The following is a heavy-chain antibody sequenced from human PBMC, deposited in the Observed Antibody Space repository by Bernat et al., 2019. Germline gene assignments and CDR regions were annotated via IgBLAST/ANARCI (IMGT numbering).Heavy chain of an antibody. V-gene: IGHV4-59*01. CDR2: IYYSGST. D-gene: IGHD1-20*01. J-gene: IGHJ5*02. CDR1: GGSISSYY. CDR3: AREGATKHGYNWNDGAGGWFDP. Sequence: QVQLQESGPGLVKPSETLSLTCTVSGGSISSYYWSWIRQPPGKGLEWIGYIYYSGSTNYNPSLKSRVTISVDTSKNQFSLKLSSVTAADTAVYYCAREGATKHGYNWNDGAGGWFDPWGQGTLVTVSA.